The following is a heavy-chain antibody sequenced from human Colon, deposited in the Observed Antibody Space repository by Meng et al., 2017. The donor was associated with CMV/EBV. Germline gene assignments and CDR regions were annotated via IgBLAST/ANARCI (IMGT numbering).Heavy chain of an antibody. CDR3: ARDREFAMDV. V-gene: IGHV1-2*02. CDR2: INPFSGAT. J-gene: IGHJ6*02. CDR1: GYRFTSYG. Sequence: ASVKVSCKASGYRFTSYGIDWVRQAPGQGLEWMGRINPFSGATSYEQKFLGRVTMTTDSSITTSYMELRSLTSDDSAVYYCARDREFAMDVWGQGTTVTVSS.